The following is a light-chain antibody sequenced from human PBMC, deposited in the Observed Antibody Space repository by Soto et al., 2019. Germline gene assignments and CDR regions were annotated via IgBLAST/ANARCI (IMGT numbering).Light chain of an antibody. CDR3: QPSASSLSGSWV. V-gene: IGLV1-40*01. CDR2: ANT. Sequence: QSVLTQPPSVSGAPGQRVTISCTGSSSNIGAGYDVHWYQQLPGTAPKLLIYANTNRPSGVPDRFSGSQSGTSASLAITGLPAADAPAHCRQPSASSLSGSWVFGTGTKLTVL. J-gene: IGLJ1*01. CDR1: SSNIGAGYD.